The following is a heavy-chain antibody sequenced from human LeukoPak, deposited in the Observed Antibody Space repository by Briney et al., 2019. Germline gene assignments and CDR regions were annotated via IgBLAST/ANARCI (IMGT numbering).Heavy chain of an antibody. CDR3: ARRDEANYHMDV. CDR2: VNPTSGST. Sequence: ASVKVSCKASGYTFTNYYLHWERHAPGQGLEWMGIVNPTSGSTSYAQKFQGRGTMTRDVSTSTVYMELSSLRSEDTAVYYCARRDEANYHMDVWGKGTTVTVSS. V-gene: IGHV1-46*01. J-gene: IGHJ6*03. D-gene: IGHD4/OR15-4a*01. CDR1: GYTFTNYY.